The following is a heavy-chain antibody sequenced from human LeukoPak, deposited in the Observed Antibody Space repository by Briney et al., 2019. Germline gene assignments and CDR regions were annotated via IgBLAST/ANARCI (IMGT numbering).Heavy chain of an antibody. J-gene: IGHJ4*02. CDR2: INHSGST. Sequence: SETLSLTCAVYGGSFSGYYWSWIRQPPGKGLEWIGEINHSGSTNYNPSLKSRVTISVDTSKNQFSLKLSSVTAADTAVYYCARFRHTWVRGVIKKAPRYFDYWGQGTLVTVSA. CDR1: GGSFSGYY. D-gene: IGHD3-10*01. V-gene: IGHV4-34*01. CDR3: ARFRHTWVRGVIKKAPRYFDY.